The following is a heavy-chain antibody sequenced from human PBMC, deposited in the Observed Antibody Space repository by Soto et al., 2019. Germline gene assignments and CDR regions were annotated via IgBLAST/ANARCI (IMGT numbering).Heavy chain of an antibody. CDR3: GRGRSGQIVVFY. Sequence: SSVKVSCKASGYTFTGHYIHWVRQAPEQGPEWMGEIGPESGATRYAQRFQGRVTMTRDMSITTVYMELNNLSPDDTAVYYCGRGRSGQIVVFYWGQGTPVTVSS. J-gene: IGHJ4*02. CDR2: IGPESGAT. CDR1: GYTFTGHY. V-gene: IGHV1-2*02. D-gene: IGHD1-26*01.